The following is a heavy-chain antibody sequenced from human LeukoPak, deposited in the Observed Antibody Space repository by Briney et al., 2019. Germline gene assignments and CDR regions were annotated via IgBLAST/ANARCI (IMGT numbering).Heavy chain of an antibody. CDR2: ISSSSSYI. CDR3: ARDLWGTTVTTDYFDS. CDR1: GFTFSSYR. D-gene: IGHD4-17*01. J-gene: IGHJ4*02. V-gene: IGHV3-21*01. Sequence: GGSLRLSCAASGFTFSSYRMNWVRQAPGKGLEWVSSISSSSSYIYYADSVKGRFTISRDNAKNSLYLQMISLRAEDMAVYYCARDLWGTTVTTDYFDSWGQGNLVTVSS.